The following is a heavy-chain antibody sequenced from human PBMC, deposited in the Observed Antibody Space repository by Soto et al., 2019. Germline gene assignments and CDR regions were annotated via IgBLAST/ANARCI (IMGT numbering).Heavy chain of an antibody. CDR2: IKSKAEAATR. CDR1: GFTFSDAW. V-gene: IGHV3-15*01. Sequence: GGSLRLSCAASGFTFSDAWVNWGRQAPGKGLEWVGRIKSKAEAATRDFAAPVKGRFAISRDDSKNTVFLQMNSLKIEDSGVYYCASGTGKSDFDYWGMGILVTVYS. CDR3: ASGTGKSDFDY. J-gene: IGHJ4*02. D-gene: IGHD3-3*01.